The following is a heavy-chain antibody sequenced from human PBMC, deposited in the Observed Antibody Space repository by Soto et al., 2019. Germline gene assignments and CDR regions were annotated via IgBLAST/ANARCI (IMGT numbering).Heavy chain of an antibody. V-gene: IGHV4-31*03. Sequence: QVRLQESGPGLVKPSETLSLTCSVSGAALNSGNYYWSWIRQVPGKGLEWIGHIYVTGAVDYNPSLRVRITTSQDTSERQFSLNLRLVTAADTAVYYSARLRIATNNYKWFHPWGQGTLVTVSS. CDR2: IYVTGAV. J-gene: IGHJ5*02. CDR1: GAALNSGNYY. CDR3: ARLRIATNNYKWFHP. D-gene: IGHD2-21*01.